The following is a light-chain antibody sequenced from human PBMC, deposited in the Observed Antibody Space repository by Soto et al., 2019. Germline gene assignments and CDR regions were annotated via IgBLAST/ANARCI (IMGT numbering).Light chain of an antibody. CDR3: QQYNTYVWT. V-gene: IGKV1-5*01. CDR2: DAS. J-gene: IGKJ1*01. CDR1: QSISSW. Sequence: DIQMTQSPSTLSASVGDRVTITCRASQSISSWLAWYQQKPGKAPKLLIYDASSLESGVPSRFSGSGSGTEFTLTLSSLQPDNFATYFCQQYNTYVWTFRQGPKVDIK.